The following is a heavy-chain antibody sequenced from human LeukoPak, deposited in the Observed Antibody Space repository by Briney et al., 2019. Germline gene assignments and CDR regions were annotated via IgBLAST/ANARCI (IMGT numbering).Heavy chain of an antibody. D-gene: IGHD3-10*01. CDR3: ARDLITMVRGFDY. CDR1: GYTFTGYS. V-gene: IGHV1-2*02. Sequence: ASVKVSCKASGYTFTGYSIHWVRQAPGQGLEWVGWINPNSGGTNYAQKFQGRVTMTRDTSISTAYMELSRLRSDDTAVYYCARDLITMVRGFDYWGQGTLVTVSS. J-gene: IGHJ4*02. CDR2: INPNSGGT.